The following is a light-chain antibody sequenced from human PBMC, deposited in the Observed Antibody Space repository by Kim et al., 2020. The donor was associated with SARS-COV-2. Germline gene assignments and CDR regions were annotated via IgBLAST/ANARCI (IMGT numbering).Light chain of an antibody. CDR3: QAWDSSTVV. V-gene: IGLV3-1*01. CDR2: EDI. J-gene: IGLJ2*01. Sequence: SVSQEQTAIITGAGNNLGDKNVCWYQQRPGQSPLLVIYEDIKRPSGIPERVSGSNSGNTATLTISGTQAMDEADYYCQAWDSSTVVFGRGTQLTVL. CDR1: NLGDKN.